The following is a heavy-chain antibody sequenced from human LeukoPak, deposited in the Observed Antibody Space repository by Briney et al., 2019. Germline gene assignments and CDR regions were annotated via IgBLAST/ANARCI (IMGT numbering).Heavy chain of an antibody. CDR2: ITPNSNNI. CDR3: AKNNPDGDYLNRAGD. Sequence: GGSLRLSCAGSGFTFSTYAMNWVRQAPGKGLEWLSSITPNSNNIHYAGSVKGRFTISRDNAKNSLYLQMNSLTAEDTAVYYCAKNNPDGDYLNRAGDWGQGTLVTVSS. CDR1: GFTFSTYA. V-gene: IGHV3-21*01. D-gene: IGHD4-17*01. J-gene: IGHJ4*02.